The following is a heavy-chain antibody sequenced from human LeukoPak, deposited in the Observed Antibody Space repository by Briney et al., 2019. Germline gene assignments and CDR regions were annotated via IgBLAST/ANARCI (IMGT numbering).Heavy chain of an antibody. CDR1: GGSISSYY. D-gene: IGHD3-9*01. CDR2: IYYSGST. Sequence: SETLSLTCTVSGGSISSYYWSWIRQPPGKGLEWIGYIYYSGSTNYNPSLKGRVTISVDTSKNQFSLKLSSVTAADTAVYYCARGLVLRYFDWPTGFDYWGQGTLVTVSS. V-gene: IGHV4-59*01. CDR3: ARGLVLRYFDWPTGFDY. J-gene: IGHJ4*02.